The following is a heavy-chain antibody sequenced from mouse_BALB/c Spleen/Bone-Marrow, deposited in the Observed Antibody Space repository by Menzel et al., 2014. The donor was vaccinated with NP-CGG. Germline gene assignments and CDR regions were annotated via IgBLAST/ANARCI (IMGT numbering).Heavy chain of an antibody. D-gene: IGHD1-1*01. J-gene: IGHJ1*01. CDR2: INPYNAGT. V-gene: IGHV1-14*01. CDR1: GYTFTSYI. Sequence: VQLQQSGPELVESGASVKMSCKASGYTFTSYIIHWVKQKPGQGLEWIGYINPYNAGTKYNEKFKGKATLTSDKSSSTAYMALSILTSEDSAVYYCARGGFTGSSPPFDVWGAGTTVTLSS. CDR3: ARGGFTGSSPPFDV.